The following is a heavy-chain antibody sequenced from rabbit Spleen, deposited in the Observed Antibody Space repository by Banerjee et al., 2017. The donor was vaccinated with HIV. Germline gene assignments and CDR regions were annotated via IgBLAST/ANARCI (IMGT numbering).Heavy chain of an antibody. Sequence: QSLEESGGDLVKPGASLTLTCTASGFSFSGSYWICWVRQAPGKGLEWIACIYSDFSGSTAYANWAKGRSTFSKTSSTTVTLQMTSLTAADTATYFCARDGSGWGANFNLWGPGTLVTVS. J-gene: IGHJ4*01. CDR1: GFSFSGSYW. CDR2: IYSDFSGST. CDR3: ARDGSGWGANFNL. V-gene: IGHV1S40*01. D-gene: IGHD4-1*01.